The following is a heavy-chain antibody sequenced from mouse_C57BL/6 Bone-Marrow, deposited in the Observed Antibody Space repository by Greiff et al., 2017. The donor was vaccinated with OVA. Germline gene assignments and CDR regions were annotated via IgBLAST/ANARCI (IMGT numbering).Heavy chain of an antibody. Sequence: QVQLKQSGAALARPGASVKLSCKASGYTFKSYGISWVKQRTGQGLEWIGELCPRSGTTYYNAKFKGKATLTADKSYRTAYMELRRLTSEDSAVYFCASGPYYGTYGFAYWGQGTLVTVSA. V-gene: IGHV1-81*01. CDR3: ASGPYYGTYGFAY. CDR2: LCPRSGTT. D-gene: IGHD2-1*01. J-gene: IGHJ3*01. CDR1: GYTFKSYG.